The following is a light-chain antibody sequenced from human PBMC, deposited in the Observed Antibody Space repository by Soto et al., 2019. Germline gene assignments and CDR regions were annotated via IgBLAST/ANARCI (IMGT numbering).Light chain of an antibody. V-gene: IGLV2-14*01. CDR1: SSDVGGYNY. J-gene: IGLJ1*01. CDR3: SSYTSSSNYV. CDR2: DVS. Sequence: QSVLTQPASVSGSPGQSITISCTGTSSDVGGYNYVSWYQQHPGKAPKLMIYDVSNRPSGVSNRFSGSKSGNTASLTISGLQAEDEADYYCSSYTSSSNYVLGTGTKVT.